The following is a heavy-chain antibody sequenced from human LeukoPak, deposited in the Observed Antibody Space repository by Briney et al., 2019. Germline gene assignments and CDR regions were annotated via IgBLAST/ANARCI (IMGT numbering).Heavy chain of an antibody. Sequence: SETLSLTCAVYGGSFSGYYWSWIRQPPGKGLEWIGEINHSGSTNYNPSLKSRVTVSVDTSKNQFSLKLSSVTAADTAVYYCARLRYYYGSGSYYNGHFDYWGQGTLVTVSS. D-gene: IGHD3-10*01. CDR2: INHSGST. CDR3: ARLRYYYGSGSYYNGHFDY. CDR1: GGSFSGYY. V-gene: IGHV4-34*01. J-gene: IGHJ4*02.